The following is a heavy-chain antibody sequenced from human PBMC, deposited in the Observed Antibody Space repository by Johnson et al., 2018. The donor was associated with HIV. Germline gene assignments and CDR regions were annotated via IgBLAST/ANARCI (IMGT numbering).Heavy chain of an antibody. Sequence: VQLVESGGGVVQPGRSLRLSCAASGFTFRSYALHWVRQAPGNGLEWVAYSSISGSTIYFADDLKGLFTISRDNSKNTLYLQMNSLRTEDTALYYGAKDGSGDVRGAFDIWGQGTMVTVSS. CDR2: SSISGSTI. CDR1: GFTFRSYA. CDR3: AKDGSGDVRGAFDI. V-gene: IGHV3-48*01. D-gene: IGHD3-10*02. J-gene: IGHJ3*02.